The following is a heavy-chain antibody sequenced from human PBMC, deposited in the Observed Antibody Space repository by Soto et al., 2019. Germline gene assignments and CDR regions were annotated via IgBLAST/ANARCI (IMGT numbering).Heavy chain of an antibody. CDR1: GGTFSSYA. CDR2: ITPIFGTA. D-gene: IGHD3-10*01. J-gene: IGHJ6*02. V-gene: IGHV1-69*13. Sequence: SVKVSCKASGGTFSSYAISWVRQAPGQGLEWMGGITPIFGTANYAQKIQGRVTITADESTSTAYMELSSLRSEDTAVYYCARMGSGSYYKDYYYYGMDVWGQGTTVTVSS. CDR3: ARMGSGSYYKDYYYYGMDV.